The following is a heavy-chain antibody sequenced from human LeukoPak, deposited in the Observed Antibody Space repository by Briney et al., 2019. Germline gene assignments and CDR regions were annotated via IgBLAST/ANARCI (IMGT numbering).Heavy chain of an antibody. CDR1: GGSISSSSYY. D-gene: IGHD6-19*01. V-gene: IGHV4-39*01. CDR2: IYYSGST. J-gene: IGHJ4*02. CDR3: ASLHLIAVVDFDY. Sequence: SETLSLTCTVSGGSISSSSYYWGWIRQPPGKGLEWIGSIYYSGSTYYNPSLKSRVTISVDTSKNQFSLKLSSVTAADTAVYYCASLHLIAVVDFDYWGQGTLVTVSS.